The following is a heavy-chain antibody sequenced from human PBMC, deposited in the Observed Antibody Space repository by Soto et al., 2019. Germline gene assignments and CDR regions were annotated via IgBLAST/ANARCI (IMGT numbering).Heavy chain of an antibody. J-gene: IGHJ6*02. CDR1: GYTFTSYG. V-gene: IGHV1-69*13. Sequence: SVKVSCKASGYTFTSYGISWVRQAPGQGLEWMGGIIPIFGTANYAQKFQGRVTITADESTSTAYMELSSLRSEDTAVYYCARKEIKAVGATFYYYGMDIWGQGTTVTVSS. CDR3: ARKEIKAVGATFYYYGMDI. D-gene: IGHD1-26*01. CDR2: IIPIFGTA.